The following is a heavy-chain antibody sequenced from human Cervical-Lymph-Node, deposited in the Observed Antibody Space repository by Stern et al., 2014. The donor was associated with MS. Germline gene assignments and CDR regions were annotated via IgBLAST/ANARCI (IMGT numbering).Heavy chain of an antibody. CDR2: ISPMFGVA. Sequence: QVQLVESGAEVKKPESSVKVSCKASGGSFSSFDISWVRQAPGQRLEWLGEISPMFGVANYAQNFQGRVTFTADDSTSTAYMELSSLRSEDTAVYYCARHQGGVAANWGQGTLVTVSS. D-gene: IGHD6-13*01. V-gene: IGHV1-69*01. CDR1: GGSFSSFD. CDR3: ARHQGGVAAN. J-gene: IGHJ4*02.